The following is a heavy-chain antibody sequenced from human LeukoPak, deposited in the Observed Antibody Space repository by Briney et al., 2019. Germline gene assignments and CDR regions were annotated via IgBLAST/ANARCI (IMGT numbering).Heavy chain of an antibody. V-gene: IGHV3-7*03. Sequence: GGSLRLSCAASGFTLGSYWMSWVRQAPGKGLEWEANINEDGSEKYYVDSVKGRFTISRDNAKNSLYLQMNSLRAEDTAVYYCARAKVTNDYWGQGTLVTVSS. J-gene: IGHJ4*02. D-gene: IGHD4-17*01. CDR3: ARAKVTNDY. CDR1: GFTLGSYW. CDR2: INEDGSEK.